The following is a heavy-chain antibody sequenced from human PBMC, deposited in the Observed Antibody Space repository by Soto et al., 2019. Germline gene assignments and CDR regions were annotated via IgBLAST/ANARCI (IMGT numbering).Heavy chain of an antibody. CDR1: GYIFSSHC. D-gene: IGHD2-2*01. J-gene: IGHJ6*02. Sequence: ASVKVSWKASGYIFSSHCIYWVRQAPGQGLQWMGIINPGGGRTAYAQKFQGRVTLTRDMSTSTVYMELTSLTYDDTAVYYCARDVSGPGATYVMDVWGHGTTVTVSS. CDR2: INPGGGRT. V-gene: IGHV1-46*01. CDR3: ARDVSGPGATYVMDV.